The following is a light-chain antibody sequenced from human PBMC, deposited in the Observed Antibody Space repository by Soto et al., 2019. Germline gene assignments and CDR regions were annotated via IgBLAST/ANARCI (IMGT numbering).Light chain of an antibody. J-gene: IGLJ1*01. CDR1: SSDVGDYIY. V-gene: IGLV2-11*01. CDR2: DVT. CDR3: CSYAGSYTYV. Sequence: QSALTQPRSVYGSPGQSVTISCTGTSSDVGDYIYVSWYQQHPGKAPKLMIYDVTKRPSGVPDRFSGSKSGNTASLTISGLQAEDEADYYCCSYAGSYTYVFGTGTKVTVL.